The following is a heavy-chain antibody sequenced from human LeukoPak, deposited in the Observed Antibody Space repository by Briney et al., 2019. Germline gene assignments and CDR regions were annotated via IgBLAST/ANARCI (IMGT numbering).Heavy chain of an antibody. D-gene: IGHD3-22*01. V-gene: IGHV4-39*07. CDR1: GGSISSSSYY. J-gene: IGHJ4*02. Sequence: SEILSLTCTVSGGSISSSSYYWGWIRQPPGKGLEWIGSIYYSGSTYYNPSLKSRVTISVDTSKNQFSLKLSSVTAADTAVYYCARESPPYYDSSGYYFSPYYFDYWGQGTLVTVSS. CDR3: ARESPPYYDSSGYYFSPYYFDY. CDR2: IYYSGST.